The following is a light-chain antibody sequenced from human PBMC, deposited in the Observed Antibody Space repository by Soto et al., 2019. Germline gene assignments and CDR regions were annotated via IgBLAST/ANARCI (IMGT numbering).Light chain of an antibody. CDR1: QSISSW. J-gene: IGKJ3*01. Sequence: DIQMTQSPSTLSASVGDRVTITCRASQSISSWLAWYQQKPGKAPKLLIYKASSLESGVPSRFSGSGAGTEATLTSSGLQPDDVATYCRQQENSEFTFGPGTKVDIK. CDR2: KAS. V-gene: IGKV1-5*03. CDR3: QQENSEFT.